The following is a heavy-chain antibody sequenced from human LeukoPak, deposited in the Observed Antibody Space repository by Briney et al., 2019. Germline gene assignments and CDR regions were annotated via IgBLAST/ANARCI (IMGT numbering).Heavy chain of an antibody. Sequence: SGTLSLTCAVSGGSISSSNWWCWVRQPPGKGLEWIGEIYNSGSTNYNPSLKSRVTISVDKSKNQFSLKLSSVTAADTAVYYCARSGYSSSNDAFDIWGQGTMVTVSS. V-gene: IGHV4-4*02. CDR2: IYNSGST. D-gene: IGHD6-13*01. CDR1: GGSISSSNW. CDR3: ARSGYSSSNDAFDI. J-gene: IGHJ3*02.